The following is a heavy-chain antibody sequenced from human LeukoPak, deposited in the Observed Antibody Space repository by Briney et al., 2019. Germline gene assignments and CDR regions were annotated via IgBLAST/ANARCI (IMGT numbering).Heavy chain of an antibody. CDR1: GFTFCRSA. CDR2: ISSSGNT. J-gene: IGHJ4*02. V-gene: IGHV3-23*01. CDR3: VKGRMSEDGLDF. Sequence: GGSLRLSCEASGFTFCRSAMTWVRQTPGKGLEWFSNISSSGNTYYADSVKGRVTIFRGNSEDLVNLQMNSLRAEDTAIYYCVKGRMSEDGLDFWGQGSLVTVSS. D-gene: IGHD5-24*01.